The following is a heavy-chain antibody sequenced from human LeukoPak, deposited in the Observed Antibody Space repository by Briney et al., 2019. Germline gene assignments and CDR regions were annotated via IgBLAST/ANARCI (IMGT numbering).Heavy chain of an antibody. J-gene: IGHJ4*02. D-gene: IGHD3-3*01. CDR2: IKLDGSEK. CDR1: GFTFGKYW. V-gene: IGHV3-7*03. Sequence: GGSLRLSCVASGFTFGKYWMSWVRQAPGKGLEWMANIKLDGSEKNYVDSVKGRFTISRDNTKNSLYLQMNSLRVEDTAVFYCARDQYDTWSRRGNFDSWGQGTLVNVSS. CDR3: ARDQYDTWSRRGNFDS.